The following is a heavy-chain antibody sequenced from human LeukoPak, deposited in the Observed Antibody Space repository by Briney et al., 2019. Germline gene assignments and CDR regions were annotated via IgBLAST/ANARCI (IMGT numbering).Heavy chain of an antibody. J-gene: IGHJ5*02. D-gene: IGHD2-2*01. Sequence: PSETLSLTCTVSGGSISSYYWSWIRQPAGKGLEWIGRIYTSGSTNYNPSLKSRVTMSVDTSKNQFSLKLSSVTAADTAVYYCARAGVSAANNWFDPWGQGTLVTVSS. CDR1: GGSISSYY. CDR3: ARAGVSAANNWFDP. CDR2: IYTSGST. V-gene: IGHV4-4*07.